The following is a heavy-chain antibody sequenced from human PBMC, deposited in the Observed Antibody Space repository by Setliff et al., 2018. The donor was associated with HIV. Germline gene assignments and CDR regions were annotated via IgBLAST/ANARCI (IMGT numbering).Heavy chain of an antibody. CDR1: GDTFSSYA. CDR2: TVPVLNRA. J-gene: IGHJ6*03. CDR3: ARKAGTTLHYHYYYMDV. Sequence: SVKVSCKASGDTFSSYAISWVRQALGQGLEWMGGTVPVLNRADYAQRFHGRVTITADESTNTVYMELRSLTPEDTAIYYCARKAGTTLHYHYYYMDVWGKGTTVTVS. D-gene: IGHD1-7*01. V-gene: IGHV1-69*10.